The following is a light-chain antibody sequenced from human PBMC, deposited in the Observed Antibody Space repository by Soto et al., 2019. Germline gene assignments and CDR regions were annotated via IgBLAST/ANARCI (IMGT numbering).Light chain of an antibody. CDR1: QNIASW. CDR3: KQYNHYSAT. Sequence: DIQMTQSPSTLSESVGDSVTITCRASQNIASWLAWYQQTPGKAPKLLIYGASTSESGVPSRFSGSGSGTEFTLPIRRMPTGDFATYYCKQYNHYSATFGQGTRLEIK. CDR2: GAS. V-gene: IGKV1-5*01. J-gene: IGKJ5*01.